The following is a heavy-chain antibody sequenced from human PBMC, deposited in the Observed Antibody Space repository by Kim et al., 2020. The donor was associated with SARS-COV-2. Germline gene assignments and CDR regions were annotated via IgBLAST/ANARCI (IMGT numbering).Heavy chain of an antibody. V-gene: IGHV3-23*01. D-gene: IGHD5-12*01. CDR3: AKDLQLGDYSGYEPFDY. J-gene: IGHJ4*02. Sequence: ADSVKGRFTTSRDNSKNTLYLQMNSLRAEDTAVYYCAKDLQLGDYSGYEPFDYWGQGTLVTVSS.